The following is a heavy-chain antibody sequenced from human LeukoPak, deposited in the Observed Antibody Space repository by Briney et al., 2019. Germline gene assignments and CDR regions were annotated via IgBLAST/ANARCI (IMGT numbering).Heavy chain of an antibody. CDR2: IYYSGST. Sequence: SETLSLTYTVSGGSISSYYWSWIRQPPGKGLEWIGYIYYSGSTNYNPSLKSRVTISVDTSKNQFSLKLSSVTAADTAVYYCARAGSTVTTWYFDLWGRGTLVTVSS. V-gene: IGHV4-59*01. J-gene: IGHJ2*01. CDR1: GGSISSYY. CDR3: ARAGSTVTTWYFDL. D-gene: IGHD4-17*01.